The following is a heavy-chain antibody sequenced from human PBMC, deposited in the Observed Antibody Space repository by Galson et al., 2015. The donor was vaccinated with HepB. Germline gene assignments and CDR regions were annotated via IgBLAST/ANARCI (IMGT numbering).Heavy chain of an antibody. V-gene: IGHV3-33*01. J-gene: IGHJ4*02. CDR1: GFTFSSYG. CDR3: ARKSGSYHSPFGY. D-gene: IGHD1-26*01. Sequence: SLRLSCAASGFTFSSYGMHWVRQAPGKGLEWVAVIWYDGSNKYYADSVKGRFTISRDNSKNTLYLQMNSLRAEDTAVYYCARKSGSYHSPFGYWGQGTLVTVSS. CDR2: IWYDGSNK.